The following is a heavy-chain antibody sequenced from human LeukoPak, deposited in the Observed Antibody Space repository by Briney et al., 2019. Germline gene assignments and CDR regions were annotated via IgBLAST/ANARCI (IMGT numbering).Heavy chain of an antibody. V-gene: IGHV3-48*04. Sequence: GGSLRLSCAASGFTFSSYSMNWVRQAPGKGLEWVSYISSSSSTIYYADSVKGRFTISRDNAKNSLYLQMNSLRAEDTAVYYCARYHSPPYYYDSSGYYGYWGQGTLVTVSS. CDR3: ARYHSPPYYYDSSGYYGY. CDR2: ISSSSSTI. D-gene: IGHD3-22*01. CDR1: GFTFSSYS. J-gene: IGHJ4*02.